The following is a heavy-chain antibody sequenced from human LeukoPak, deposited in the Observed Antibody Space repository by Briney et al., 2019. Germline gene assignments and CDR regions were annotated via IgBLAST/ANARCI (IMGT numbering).Heavy chain of an antibody. V-gene: IGHV1-8*01. D-gene: IGHD3-16*02. CDR1: GYTFTSYD. CDR2: MNPNSGNT. J-gene: IGHJ3*02. CDR3: AREGVLFTFGGVIVGAFDI. Sequence: GASVKVSCKASGYTFTSYDINWVRQATGQGLEWMGWMNPNSGNTGYAQKFQGRVTMTRNTSISTAYMELSSLRSEDTAVYYCAREGVLFTFGGVIVGAFDIWGQGTMVTVSS.